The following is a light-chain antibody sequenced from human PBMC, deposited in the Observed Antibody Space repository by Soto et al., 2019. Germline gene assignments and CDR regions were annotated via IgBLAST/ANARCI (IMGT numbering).Light chain of an antibody. Sequence: QSALTQPPSASGSPGQSVTISCTGTSSDVGGYNFVSWYRQYPGKAPQLIIYEVTKRPSGFPDRFSGSKSGNTASLTVSGLQAEDEADYYCSSYAATSNYVFGCGTKVTIL. CDR3: SSYAATSNYV. CDR2: EVT. CDR1: SSDVGGYNF. V-gene: IGLV2-8*01. J-gene: IGLJ1*01.